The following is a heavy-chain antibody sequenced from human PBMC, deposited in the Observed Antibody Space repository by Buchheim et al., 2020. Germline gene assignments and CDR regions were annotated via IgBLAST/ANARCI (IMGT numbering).Heavy chain of an antibody. CDR1: GGSISSYY. V-gene: IGHV4-59*01. Sequence: QVQLQESSPGLVKPSETLSLTCTVSGGSISSYYWSWIRQPPGKGLEWIGYIYYSGSTNYNPSLKSRVTISVDTSKNQFSLQLSSVTAADTAVYYCARRINYDFWSGYSENWFDPWGQGTL. D-gene: IGHD3-3*01. CDR2: IYYSGST. J-gene: IGHJ5*02. CDR3: ARRINYDFWSGYSENWFDP.